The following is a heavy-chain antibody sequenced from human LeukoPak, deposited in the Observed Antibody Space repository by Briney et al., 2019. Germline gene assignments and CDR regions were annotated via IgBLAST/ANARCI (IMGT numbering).Heavy chain of an antibody. J-gene: IGHJ4*02. D-gene: IGHD6-13*01. CDR3: AKHRSGIAASGSNY. V-gene: IGHV3-23*01. Sequence: GGSLRLSCAASGFTFSSFAMSWVRQAPGKGLEWVSASVFCGSGGDSGGSTYYADSVKGRFTISRDDSNISLYLQMNNLKVEDTAVYYCAKHRSGIAASGSNYWGQGTLVSVSS. CDR1: GFTFSSFA. CDR2: GGDSGGST.